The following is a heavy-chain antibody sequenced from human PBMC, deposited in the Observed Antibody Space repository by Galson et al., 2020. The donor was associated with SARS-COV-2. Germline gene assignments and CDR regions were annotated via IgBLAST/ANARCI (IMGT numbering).Heavy chain of an antibody. CDR1: GFTISRYW. V-gene: IGHV3-7*01. CDR3: AKYDAGLR. CDR2: IKPDGSQQ. J-gene: IGHJ3*01. D-gene: IGHD3-3*01. Sequence: GGSLRLSCAGSGFTISRYWMNWVRQAPGKGLEWVANIKPDGSQQQYVDSVKGRFIISRDNAQNSVYLQMNSLRAEDTAVYYCAKYDAGLRWGQGVMVTVSS.